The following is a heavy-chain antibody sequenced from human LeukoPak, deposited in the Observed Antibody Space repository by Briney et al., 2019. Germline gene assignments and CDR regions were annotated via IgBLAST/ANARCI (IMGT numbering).Heavy chain of an antibody. J-gene: IGHJ4*02. CDR3: ARREGRTMIVVN. CDR1: GYTFTSYD. CDR2: MNPNSGNT. V-gene: IGHV1-8*01. Sequence: ASVKVSRKASGYTFTSYDINWVRQATGQGLEWMGWMNPNSGNTGYAQKFQGRVTMTRNTSISTAYMELSSLRSEDTAVYYCARREGRTMIVVNWGQGTLVTVSS. D-gene: IGHD3-22*01.